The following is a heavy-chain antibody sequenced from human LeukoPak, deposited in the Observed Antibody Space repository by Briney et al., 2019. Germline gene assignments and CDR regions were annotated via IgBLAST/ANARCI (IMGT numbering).Heavy chain of an antibody. Sequence: PGGSLRLSCAAAGFTLKNYNMNWVRQAPGKGLEWVSYISSSSTTIYYADSVKGRFTISRDNAKNSPYLQMNSLRAEDTAVYYCARDFRGLSWYFDYWGQGSLVIVSS. D-gene: IGHD3-10*01. CDR2: ISSSSTTI. J-gene: IGHJ4*02. V-gene: IGHV3-48*01. CDR1: GFTLKNYN. CDR3: ARDFRGLSWYFDY.